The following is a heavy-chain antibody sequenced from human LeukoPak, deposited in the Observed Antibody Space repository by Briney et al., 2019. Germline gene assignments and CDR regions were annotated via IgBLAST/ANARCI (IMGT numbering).Heavy chain of an antibody. V-gene: IGHV3-33*01. CDR1: GFTFSIYG. J-gene: IGHJ6*02. Sequence: PGGSLRLSCAASGFTFSIYGMHWVRQAPGKGLEWVADIWYDGSNKYYADSVKGRFTISSDNAKTTLYLQLNSLRAQDTAVYYSASLLAVAGTEYYCYYYGMDVWGQGTTVTVSS. CDR2: IWYDGSNK. D-gene: IGHD6-19*01. CDR3: ASLLAVAGTEYYCYYYGMDV.